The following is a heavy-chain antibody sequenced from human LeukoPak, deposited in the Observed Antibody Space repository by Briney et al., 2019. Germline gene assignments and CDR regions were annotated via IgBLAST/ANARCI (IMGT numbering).Heavy chain of an antibody. D-gene: IGHD1-1*01. Sequence: GESLKISCKGSGYSFTSYWINWVRQMPGKGLEWMGIIYPGDSDTRYSPSFQGQVTISADKSISTAYLQWSSLKASDTAVYYCARPGERSRRDWNLDQWGQGTLVTVSS. CDR1: GYSFTSYW. J-gene: IGHJ4*02. CDR2: IYPGDSDT. V-gene: IGHV5-51*01. CDR3: ARPGERSRRDWNLDQ.